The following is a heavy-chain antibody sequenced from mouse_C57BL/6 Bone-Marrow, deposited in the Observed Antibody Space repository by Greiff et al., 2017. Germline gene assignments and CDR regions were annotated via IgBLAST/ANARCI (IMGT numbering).Heavy chain of an antibody. J-gene: IGHJ3*01. CDR1: GFNIKDAY. Sequence: DVKLVESGAELVRPGASVKLSCTASGFNIKDAYMHWVKQRPEQGLEWIGWIGPENGDTEYASKFQGKATITADTSSNTAYLQLSSLTSEDTAVYYCNHYYGSSYGAYWGQGTLVTVSA. V-gene: IGHV14-4*01. CDR2: IGPENGDT. D-gene: IGHD1-1*01. CDR3: NHYYGSSYGAY.